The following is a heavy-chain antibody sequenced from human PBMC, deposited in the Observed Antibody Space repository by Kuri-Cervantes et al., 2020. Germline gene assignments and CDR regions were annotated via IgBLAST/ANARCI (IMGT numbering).Heavy chain of an antibody. CDR3: AKWGSVSSWSRT. V-gene: IGHV7-4-1*02. Sequence: ASVKVSCKASGYTFTRYAINWVRQAPGQGLEWMGWINTNTGNPEYAQGFTGRFVFSLDTSVSTTYLQINSLTAEDTAVYYCAKWGSVSSWSRTWGQGTLVTVSS. CDR2: INTNTGNP. J-gene: IGHJ5*02. CDR1: GYTFTRYA. D-gene: IGHD6-13*01.